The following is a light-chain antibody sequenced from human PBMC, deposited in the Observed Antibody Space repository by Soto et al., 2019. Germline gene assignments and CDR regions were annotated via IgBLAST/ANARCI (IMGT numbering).Light chain of an antibody. Sequence: QSVLTQPPSVSAAPGQKVTISCSGSSSNIGNNYVSWYQHLPGTAPKLLIYENNKRPSAIPDRFSGSKSGTSATLGITGLQTGDEAEYYCGTWQSSLSAWVFGGGTKLTVL. CDR3: GTWQSSLSAWV. CDR2: ENN. CDR1: SSNIGNNY. J-gene: IGLJ2*01. V-gene: IGLV1-51*02.